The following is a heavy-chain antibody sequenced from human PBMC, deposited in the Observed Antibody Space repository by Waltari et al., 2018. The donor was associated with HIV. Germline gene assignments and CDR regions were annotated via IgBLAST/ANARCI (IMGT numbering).Heavy chain of an antibody. CDR2: ISSSSSYI. J-gene: IGHJ4*02. V-gene: IGHV3-21*01. CDR3: ARDLGGYYGGWGY. Sequence: EVQLVESGGGLVKPGGSLRLSCAASGFTFSSYSMTWVRQAPGKGLEWVSSISSSSSYIYYADSVKGRFTISRDNAKNSLYLQMNSLRAEDTAVYYCARDLGGYYGGWGYWGQGTLVTVSS. CDR1: GFTFSSYS. D-gene: IGHD3-22*01.